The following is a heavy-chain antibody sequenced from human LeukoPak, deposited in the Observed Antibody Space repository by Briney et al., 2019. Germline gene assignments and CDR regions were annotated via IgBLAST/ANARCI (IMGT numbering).Heavy chain of an antibody. D-gene: IGHD3-10*01. CDR1: GGSFSGYY. CDR3: ARGRITMVRGVTRGNWFDP. CDR2: INHSGST. J-gene: IGHJ5*02. V-gene: IGHV4-34*01. Sequence: PSETLPLTCAVYGGSFSGYYWSWIRQPPGKGLEWIGEINHSGSTNYNPSLKSRVTISVDTSKNQFSLKLSSVTAADTAVYYCARGRITMVRGVTRGNWFDPWGQGTLVTVSS.